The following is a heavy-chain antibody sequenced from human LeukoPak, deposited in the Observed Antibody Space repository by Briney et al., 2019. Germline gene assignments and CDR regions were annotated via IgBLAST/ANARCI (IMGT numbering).Heavy chain of an antibody. CDR3: ARAYYYDSSGYYLGLDY. Sequence: SETLSLTCAVYGGSFSGYYWSWIRQPPGKGLEWIGEINHSGSTNYNPSLKSRVTISVDTSKNQFSLKLSSVTAADTAEYYCARAYYYDSSGYYLGLDYWGQGTLVTVSS. V-gene: IGHV4-34*01. D-gene: IGHD3-22*01. J-gene: IGHJ4*02. CDR1: GGSFSGYY. CDR2: INHSGST.